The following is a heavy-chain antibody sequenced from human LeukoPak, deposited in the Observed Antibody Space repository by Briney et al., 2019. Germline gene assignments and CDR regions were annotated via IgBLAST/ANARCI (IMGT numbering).Heavy chain of an antibody. J-gene: IGHJ4*02. Sequence: PGGSLRLSCAASGFTFSSYAMHWVRQAPGKGLEWVAVISYDGSNKYYADSVKGRFTISRDNSKNTLYLQMNSLRAEDTAVYYCARMSGSSHVYYFDYWGQGTLVTVSS. CDR2: ISYDGSNK. CDR3: ARMSGSSHVYYFDY. CDR1: GFTFSSYA. D-gene: IGHD6-6*01. V-gene: IGHV3-30-3*01.